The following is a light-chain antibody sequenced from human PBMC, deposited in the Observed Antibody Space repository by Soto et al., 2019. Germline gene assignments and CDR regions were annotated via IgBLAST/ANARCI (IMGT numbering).Light chain of an antibody. CDR3: LLSCTHSVL. J-gene: IGLJ2*01. CDR2: DTS. Sequence: QAVVTQEPSLTVSPGGTVTLTCGSSSGAVTTGHYPYWFQQKPGQAPRTLIYDTSNKLSWTPARFSGSLLGGKAALTLSDVQPEDEAEYFCLLSCTHSVLFGGGTKLTVL. CDR1: SGAVTTGHY. V-gene: IGLV7-46*01.